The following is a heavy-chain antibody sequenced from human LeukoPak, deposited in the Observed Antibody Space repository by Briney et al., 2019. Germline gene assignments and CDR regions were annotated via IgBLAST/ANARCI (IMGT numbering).Heavy chain of an antibody. J-gene: IGHJ4*02. V-gene: IGHV3-48*01. CDR3: ARAADYFDY. Sequence: GGSLRLSCAASRFTFSTYSMNWVRQAPGKGLEWVSYISSSSTIYYADSVKGRFTISRDNAKNSLYLQMNSLRAEDTAVYCCARAADYFDYWGQGTLVTVSS. CDR2: ISSSSTI. CDR1: RFTFSTYS.